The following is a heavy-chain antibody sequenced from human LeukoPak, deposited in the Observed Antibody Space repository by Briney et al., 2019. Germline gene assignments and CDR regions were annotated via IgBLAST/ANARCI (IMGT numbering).Heavy chain of an antibody. CDR1: GYTFTSYD. D-gene: IGHD2-21*02. CDR2: MNPNSGNT. Sequence: ASVKVSCKASGYTFTSYDINWVRQATGQGLEWMGWMNPNSGNTGYAQKFQGRVTMTRNTSISTAYMELSSLRSEDTAVYYCARGGGGVVVTAISEFGYWGQGTLVTVSS. J-gene: IGHJ4*02. CDR3: ARGGGGVVVTAISEFGY. V-gene: IGHV1-8*01.